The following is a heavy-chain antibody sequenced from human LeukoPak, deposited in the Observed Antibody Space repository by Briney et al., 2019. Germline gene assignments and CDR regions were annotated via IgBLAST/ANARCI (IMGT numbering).Heavy chain of an antibody. CDR1: GFRFTAFW. J-gene: IGHJ4*02. D-gene: IGHD2-15*01. Sequence: QSGGSLRLSCAASGFRFTAFWMSWVRQAPGKGPEWVANINQESTETYYVDSVRGRFTISRDNPKNSLSLQMNSLRVEDTAVYYCAREVDRSFGYWGQGNLVTVSS. CDR2: INQESTET. CDR3: AREVDRSFGY. V-gene: IGHV3-7*01.